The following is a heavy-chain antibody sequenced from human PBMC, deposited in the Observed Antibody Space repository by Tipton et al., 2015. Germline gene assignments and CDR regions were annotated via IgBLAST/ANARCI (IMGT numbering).Heavy chain of an antibody. D-gene: IGHD4-23*01. Sequence: TLSLTCTVSSDSINKYYWGWIRQPPGKGLEWIGSLYFSGSTYYNPSLKSRVTISIDRFKNQFSLKLSSVTASDTAVYYCARARGRHGGLFDSWGQGILVTVSS. J-gene: IGHJ4*02. CDR3: ARARGRHGGLFDS. CDR1: SDSINKYY. CDR2: LYFSGST. V-gene: IGHV4-4*08.